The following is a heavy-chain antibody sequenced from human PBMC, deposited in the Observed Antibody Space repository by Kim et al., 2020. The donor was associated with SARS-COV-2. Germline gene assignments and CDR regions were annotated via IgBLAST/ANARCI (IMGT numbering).Heavy chain of an antibody. D-gene: IGHD5-18*01. V-gene: IGHV4-4*02. J-gene: IGHJ3*02. CDR2: IYHSGST. CDR1: GGSISSSNW. CDR3: ARGGYSYGFLGPEAFDI. Sequence: SETLSLTCAVSGGSISSSNWWSWVRQPPGKGLEWIGEIYHSGSTNYNPSLKSRVTISVDKSKNQFSLKLSSVTAADTAVYYCARGGYSYGFLGPEAFDIWGQGTMVTVSS.